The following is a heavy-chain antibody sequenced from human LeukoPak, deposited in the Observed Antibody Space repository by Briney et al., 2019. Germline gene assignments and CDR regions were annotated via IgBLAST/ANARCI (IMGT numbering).Heavy chain of an antibody. CDR2: ITTSGGST. D-gene: IGHD6-13*01. Sequence: ASVKVSCKASGYTFTSYYIHWVRQAPGQGLEWMGIITTSGGSTSYAQNFQGRITMTRDTSTSTVYMELTSLGSEDTAIYYCARVRTIAAVGPDFDYWGQGTLVTVFS. J-gene: IGHJ4*02. CDR1: GYTFTSYY. V-gene: IGHV1-46*01. CDR3: ARVRTIAAVGPDFDY.